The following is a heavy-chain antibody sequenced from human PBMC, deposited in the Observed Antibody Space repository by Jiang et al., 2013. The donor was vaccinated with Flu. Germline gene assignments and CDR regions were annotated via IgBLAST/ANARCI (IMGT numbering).Heavy chain of an antibody. J-gene: IGHJ6*02. Sequence: QSGSELKKPGASVKVSCKASGYTFSTYGVNWVRQAPGQGLEWMAWINTNTGHPTYAQGFTGRFVFSLDTSVSTAYLQISSLKAEDTAVYYCARGGTAVAGNYYFYGMDVWGQGTPVTVSS. CDR2: INTNTGHP. CDR3: ARGGTAVAGNYYFYGMDV. D-gene: IGHD6-19*01. V-gene: IGHV7-4-1*02. CDR1: GYTFSTYG.